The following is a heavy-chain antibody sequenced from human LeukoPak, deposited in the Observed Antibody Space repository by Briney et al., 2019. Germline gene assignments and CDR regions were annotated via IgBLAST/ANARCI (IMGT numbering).Heavy chain of an antibody. CDR1: GVSISSSNSY. V-gene: IGHV4-39*01. D-gene: IGHD6-19*01. CDR3: ARTSSGWYKDAFDI. J-gene: IGHJ3*02. Sequence: SETLSLTCTVSGVSISSSNSYWGWIRQPPGKGLEWIGSIYYSGNTYYNASLKSQVSISIDTSKNQFSLKLSSVTAADTAVYYCARTSSGWYKDAFDIWGQGTMVTVSS. CDR2: IYYSGNT.